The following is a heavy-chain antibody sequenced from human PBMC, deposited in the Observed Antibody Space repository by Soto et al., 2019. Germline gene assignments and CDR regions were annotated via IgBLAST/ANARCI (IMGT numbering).Heavy chain of an antibody. CDR3: ARGRGGYCSCGICYRCLDP. V-gene: IGHV1-8*01. Sequence: GASVKVSCKASGYTFTNYETIWVRQATGQGLEWMGWMNPNSGDTVYAQKFQGRLTMTRDTSISTAYMELSSLRSEDTAVYYCARGRGGYCSCGICYRCLDPWGQVTLVTFSS. CDR1: GYTFTNYE. D-gene: IGHD2-15*01. CDR2: MNPNSGDT. J-gene: IGHJ5*02.